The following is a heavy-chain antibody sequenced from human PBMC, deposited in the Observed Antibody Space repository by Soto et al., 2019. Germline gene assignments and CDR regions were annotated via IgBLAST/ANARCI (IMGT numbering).Heavy chain of an antibody. CDR1: GYTFTDYY. D-gene: IGHD1-26*01. Sequence: AAVKVSCKVSGYTFTDYYLHWVRQAPGQGLEWMGCINPNTGDTRFPQKFQGRVTLTRDTSISTGYMELNSLRSDDTALYYWVREEASGTHILPNWLDSWCQGGLVTVS. CDR2: INPNTGDT. J-gene: IGHJ5*01. V-gene: IGHV1-2*02. CDR3: VREEASGTHILPNWLDS.